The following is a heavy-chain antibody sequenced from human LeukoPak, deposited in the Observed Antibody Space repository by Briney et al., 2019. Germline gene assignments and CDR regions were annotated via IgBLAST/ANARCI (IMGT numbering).Heavy chain of an antibody. V-gene: IGHV3-48*01. J-gene: IGHJ4*02. D-gene: IGHD1-26*01. CDR1: GFTFSSYS. CDR3: ARGLGGSYFVPYFDY. CDR2: ISSSSSTI. Sequence: GGSLRLSCAASGFTFSSYSMNWVRQAPGKGLEWVSYISSSSSTIYYADSVKGRFTISRDNAKNSLYLQMNSLRAEDTAVYYCARGLGGSYFVPYFDYWAREPWSPSPQ.